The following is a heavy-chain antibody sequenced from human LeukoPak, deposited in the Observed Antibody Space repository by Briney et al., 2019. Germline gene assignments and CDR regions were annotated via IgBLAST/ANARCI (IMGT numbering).Heavy chain of an antibody. D-gene: IGHD4-17*01. CDR3: ARDQPFYGDYWVY. Sequence: GGPLRLSCPASGFTFSSYSMNWVRQPPGKGRGWVSYISSSSSTIYYADSVKGRFTISRGNAKNSLYLQMNSLRAEDTAVYYCARDQPFYGDYWVYWGQGTLVTVSS. CDR2: ISSSSSTI. CDR1: GFTFSSYS. V-gene: IGHV3-48*01. J-gene: IGHJ4*02.